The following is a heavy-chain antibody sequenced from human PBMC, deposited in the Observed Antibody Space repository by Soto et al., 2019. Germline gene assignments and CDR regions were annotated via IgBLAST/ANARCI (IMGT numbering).Heavy chain of an antibody. J-gene: IGHJ4*02. D-gene: IGHD3-10*02. Sequence: ASVKVSCKASGYTFTSYDINWVRQATGQGLEWMGWMNPNSGNTGYAQKFQDRVTLTRNTSISTAYMELSSLRSEDTAVYYCAIGRRAPTCSDYCCPATLLTGFS. CDR3: AIGRRAPTCSDY. CDR1: GYTFTSYD. CDR2: MNPNSGNT. V-gene: IGHV1-8*01.